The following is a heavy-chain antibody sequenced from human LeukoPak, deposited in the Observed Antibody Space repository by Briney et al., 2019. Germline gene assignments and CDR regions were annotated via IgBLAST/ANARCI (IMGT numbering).Heavy chain of an antibody. D-gene: IGHD1-26*01. CDR1: GFSFSTYT. Sequence: GGSLRLSCAASGFSFSTYTMNWVRQAPGKGLEWVSYINNRGDTIYYADSVEGRFTVSGDNAKNSLYLQMNSLRAEDTAVYYCARFPLQGGSYEVVSWGQGTLVTVSS. V-gene: IGHV3-48*01. CDR3: ARFPLQGGSYEVVS. CDR2: INNRGDTI. J-gene: IGHJ5*02.